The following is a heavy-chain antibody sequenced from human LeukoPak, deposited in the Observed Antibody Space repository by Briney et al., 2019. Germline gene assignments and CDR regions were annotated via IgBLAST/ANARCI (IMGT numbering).Heavy chain of an antibody. J-gene: IGHJ4*02. CDR3: ARLTGTVLRN. CDR2: ISQNGDS. D-gene: IGHD2-8*02. Sequence: SETLSLTCGVYGGSLSFYYWSWIRQSPGKGLEWIAEISQNGDSNYNPSLKSRVTISVDTSKNQFSLKLSSVTAADTAVYYCARLTGTVLRNWGQGTLVTVSS. V-gene: IGHV4-34*01. CDR1: GGSLSFYY.